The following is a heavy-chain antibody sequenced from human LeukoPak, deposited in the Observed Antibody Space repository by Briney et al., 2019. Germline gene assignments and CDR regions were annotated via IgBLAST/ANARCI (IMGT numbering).Heavy chain of an antibody. V-gene: IGHV1-18*01. Sequence: EASVKVSYKASGYTFTTYAISWVRQAPGQGLEWVGWISGYTGNTNYAQHLQGRVTMTTDTSTNTAYMELRSLRSDDTAVYYCARGQITGTFGYFYYYMDVWGKGTTVTVSS. D-gene: IGHD1-7*01. CDR1: GYTFTTYA. J-gene: IGHJ6*03. CDR3: ARGQITGTFGYFYYYMDV. CDR2: ISGYTGNT.